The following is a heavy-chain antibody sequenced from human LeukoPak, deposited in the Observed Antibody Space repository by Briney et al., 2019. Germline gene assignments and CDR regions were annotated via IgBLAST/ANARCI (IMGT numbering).Heavy chain of an antibody. V-gene: IGHV3-7*01. CDR3: ATSSDAPANM. D-gene: IGHD2-2*01. CDR2: IRQDGGAK. Sequence: GGSLRLSCAVSGFTFSTYWMSWVRQAPGKGLEWVANIRQDGGAKYYVDSVRGRFTISRDNAKNSLYLQMNSPRAEDTGVYYCATSSDAPANMWGQGTLVTVSS. CDR1: GFTFSTYW. J-gene: IGHJ4*02.